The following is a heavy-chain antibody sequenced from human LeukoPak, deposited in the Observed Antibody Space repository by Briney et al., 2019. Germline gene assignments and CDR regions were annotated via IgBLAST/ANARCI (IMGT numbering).Heavy chain of an antibody. CDR3: ARQGHRLTLVDYYGMDV. CDR1: GVSNNSDY. V-gene: IGHV4-59*08. J-gene: IGHJ6*02. Sequence: ETLSLTCTVSGVSNNSDYWSWVRQPPGKGLGGIGYIYYSGSSTNYNPSLKSRVTISINRSKNQFSLKLSSVTAADTAVYYCARQGHRLTLVDYYGMDVWGQGTTVTVSS. D-gene: IGHD2-8*02. CDR2: IYYSGSST.